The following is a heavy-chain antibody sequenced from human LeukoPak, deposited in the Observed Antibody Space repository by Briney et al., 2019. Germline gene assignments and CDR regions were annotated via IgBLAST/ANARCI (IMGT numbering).Heavy chain of an antibody. CDR3: ARDLAGGLVSDY. D-gene: IGHD3-16*01. J-gene: IGHJ4*02. CDR2: ISGSGGST. V-gene: IGHV3-23*01. Sequence: GGSLRLSCAASGFTFSSYAMSWVRQAPGKGLEWVSAISGSGGSTYYADSVKGRFTISRDNSKNTLYLQMNSLRAEDTAVYYCARDLAGGLVSDYWGQGTLVTVSS. CDR1: GFTFSSYA.